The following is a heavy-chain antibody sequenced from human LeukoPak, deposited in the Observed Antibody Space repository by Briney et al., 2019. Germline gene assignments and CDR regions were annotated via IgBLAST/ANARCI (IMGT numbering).Heavy chain of an antibody. Sequence: SETLSLTCAVYGGSFSGYYWSWIRQPPGKGLEWIGEINHSGSTNYNPSLKSRVTISVDTSKNQFSLKLSSVTAADTAVYYCASQTRSGSYSNWGQGTLVTVSS. D-gene: IGHD1-26*01. CDR2: INHSGST. CDR3: ASQTRSGSYSN. CDR1: GGSFSGYY. V-gene: IGHV4-34*01. J-gene: IGHJ4*02.